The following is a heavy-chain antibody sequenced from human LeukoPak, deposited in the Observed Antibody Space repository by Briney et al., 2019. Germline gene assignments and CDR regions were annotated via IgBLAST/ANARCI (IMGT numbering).Heavy chain of an antibody. CDR3: ARGYRPVGATRWFDP. V-gene: IGHV4-4*07. CDR1: GGSISSYY. CDR2: IYTSGST. D-gene: IGHD1-26*01. Sequence: SETLSLTCTVSGGSISSYYWSWIRQPAGKGLEWIGRIYTSGSTNYNPSLKSRVTMSVDTSKNQFSLKLSSVTAADTAVYYCARGYRPVGATRWFDPWGQGTLVTVSS. J-gene: IGHJ5*02.